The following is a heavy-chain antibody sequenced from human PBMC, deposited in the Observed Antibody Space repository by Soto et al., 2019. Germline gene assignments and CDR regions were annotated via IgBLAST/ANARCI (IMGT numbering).Heavy chain of an antibody. V-gene: IGHV2-5*02. CDR2: IYWDDDK. D-gene: IGHD6-13*01. J-gene: IGHJ3*02. Sequence: SGPTLVKPTQTLTLTCTFSGFSLSTSGVGVGWIRQPPGKALEWLALIYWDDDKRYSPSLKGRLTITKDTSKNQVVLTMTNMDPVDTATYYCAHRHGNSSSWDDAFDIWGQGTMVTVSS. CDR1: GFSLSTSGVG. CDR3: AHRHGNSSSWDDAFDI.